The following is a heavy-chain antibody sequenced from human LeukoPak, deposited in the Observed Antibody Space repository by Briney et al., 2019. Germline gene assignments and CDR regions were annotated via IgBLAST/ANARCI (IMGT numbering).Heavy chain of an antibody. CDR2: IYNSGST. D-gene: IGHD2-2*01. CDR1: GGSISSYY. V-gene: IGHV4-59*01. CDR3: ARDYCTSTTCPNWFDP. Sequence: SETLSLTCTVSGGSISSYYWNWLRQPPAKGLEWIGYIYNSGSTNNNPSLKSRVTISVDTSKKQFSLKLSSVTAADTAVYYCARDYCTSTTCPNWFDPWGRGTLVTVSS. J-gene: IGHJ5*02.